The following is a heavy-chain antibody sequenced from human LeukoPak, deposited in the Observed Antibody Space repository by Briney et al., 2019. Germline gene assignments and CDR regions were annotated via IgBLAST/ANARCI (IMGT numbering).Heavy chain of an antibody. J-gene: IGHJ4*02. V-gene: IGHV3-7*03. CDR1: GFTFSNYW. Sequence: GGSLRLSCAASGFTFSNYWMSWVRQAPGKGLEWVANINQDGSETYYADSVKGRFTISRDNSKNTLYLEMSSLRVEDTAVYYCARDRRGIRLWLLDYWGQGTLVTVSS. CDR2: INQDGSET. CDR3: ARDRRGIRLWLLDY. D-gene: IGHD2-21*02.